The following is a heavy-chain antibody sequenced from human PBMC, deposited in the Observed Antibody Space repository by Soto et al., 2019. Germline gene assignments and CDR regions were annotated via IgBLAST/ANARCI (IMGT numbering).Heavy chain of an antibody. CDR3: ARRYGGGFDY. J-gene: IGHJ4*02. CDR2: IYSSGST. Sequence: QVQLLESGPGLVKPSETLSLTCTVSGGSISSYYWSWIRQPPGKGLEWIGYIYSSGSTNYNPSLRSRVPISVDTSKTQFSLKLSSVTAADTAVYYCARRYGGGFDYWGQGTLVTVSS. CDR1: GGSISSYY. V-gene: IGHV4-59*08. D-gene: IGHD3-10*01.